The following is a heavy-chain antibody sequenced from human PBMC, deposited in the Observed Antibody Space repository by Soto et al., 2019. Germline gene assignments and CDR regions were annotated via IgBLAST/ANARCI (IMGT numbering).Heavy chain of an antibody. CDR1: GYTFTSYY. Sequence: QVQLVQSGAEVKKPGASVKVSCKASGYTFTSYYLHWVRQAPGQGLEWMGLINPSGGSTTYAQKFKGRVTMTRDTSTSTGYMELSSLRSEDTAVYYCASQIGPVYWGQGTLVTVSS. CDR2: INPSGGST. J-gene: IGHJ4*02. D-gene: IGHD3-22*01. CDR3: ASQIGPVY. V-gene: IGHV1-46*01.